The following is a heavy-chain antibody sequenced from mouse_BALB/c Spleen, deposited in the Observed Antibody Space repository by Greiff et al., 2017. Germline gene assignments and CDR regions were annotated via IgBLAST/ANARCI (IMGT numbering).Heavy chain of an antibody. Sequence: QVQLKQSAAELARPGASVKMSCKASGYTFTSYTMHWVKQRPGQGLEWIGYINPSSGYTEYNQKFKDKTTLTADKSSSTAYMQLSSLTSEDSAVYYCAREELLRLRGEFAYWGQGTLVTVSA. D-gene: IGHD1-2*01. CDR3: AREELLRLRGEFAY. CDR2: INPSSGYT. CDR1: GYTFTSYT. J-gene: IGHJ3*01. V-gene: IGHV1-4*02.